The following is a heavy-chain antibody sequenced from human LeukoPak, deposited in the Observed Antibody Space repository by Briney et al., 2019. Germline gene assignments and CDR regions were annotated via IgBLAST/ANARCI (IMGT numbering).Heavy chain of an antibody. Sequence: GGSLRLSCAASGFTFSSYSMNWVRQAPGKGLEWVSSISSSSSYIYYADSVKGRFTISRDNAKNSLYLQMNSLRAEDTAVYYCARIPDYGEPHDAFDIWGQGTMVTVSS. V-gene: IGHV3-21*01. D-gene: IGHD4-17*01. CDR3: ARIPDYGEPHDAFDI. J-gene: IGHJ3*02. CDR2: ISSSSSYI. CDR1: GFTFSSYS.